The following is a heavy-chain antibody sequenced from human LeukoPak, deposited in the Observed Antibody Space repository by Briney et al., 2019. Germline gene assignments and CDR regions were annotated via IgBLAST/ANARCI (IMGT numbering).Heavy chain of an antibody. CDR3: ARLYYYDSSGYGDAFDI. D-gene: IGHD3-22*01. CDR2: IYPGDSDT. Sequence: GESLKISCKGSGYSFTSYWIGWVRQMPGKGLEWMGIIYPGDSDTRYSPSFLGQVTISADKSIRTAYLQWSSLKASDTAMYYCARLYYYDSSGYGDAFDIWGQGTMVTVSS. J-gene: IGHJ3*02. V-gene: IGHV5-51*01. CDR1: GYSFTSYW.